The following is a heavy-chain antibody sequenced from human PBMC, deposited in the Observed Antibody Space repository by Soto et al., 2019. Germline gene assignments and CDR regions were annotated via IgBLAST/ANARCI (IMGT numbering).Heavy chain of an antibody. J-gene: IGHJ4*02. CDR2: ISYDGSKT. Sequence: GGSLRLSCAASGFTFSNYGMHWVRQAPGKGLEWVAVISYDGSKTYYADSVKGRFTISKDNSKNTLYLQMNSLRAEDTAIYYCARDIWFERSKCLDYWGQGTLVTVSS. D-gene: IGHD3-10*01. CDR1: GFTFSNYG. CDR3: ARDIWFERSKCLDY. V-gene: IGHV3-30*03.